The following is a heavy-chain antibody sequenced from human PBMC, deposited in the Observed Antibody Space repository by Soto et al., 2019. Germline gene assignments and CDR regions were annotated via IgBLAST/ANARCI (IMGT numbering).Heavy chain of an antibody. CDR2: INHLETT. CDR3: ARGGGSDSFDY. J-gene: IGHJ4*02. D-gene: IGHD1-26*01. V-gene: IGHV4-30-2*01. Sequence: SETLSLTCTVSGASITFGGYSWSWIRQTPGKGLEWIGYINHLETTFYNPSFESRLTLSIDRAKNQFSLKLHSMSAADRAVYFCARGGGSDSFDYWGQGIQVTVSS. CDR1: GASITFGGYS.